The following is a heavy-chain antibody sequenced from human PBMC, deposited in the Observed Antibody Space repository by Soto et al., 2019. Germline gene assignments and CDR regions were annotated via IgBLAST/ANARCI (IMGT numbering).Heavy chain of an antibody. V-gene: IGHV3-73*01. Sequence: GGSLRLSCAASGFTFSGSALHWVRQASGKGLEWIGRIKNKAKSYATAYAASVIGRFTFSRDDSRNTAYLQMNSLRTEDKAVYYCTRHYYGIPFDYWGQGALVTVSS. J-gene: IGHJ4*02. D-gene: IGHD3-10*01. CDR3: TRHYYGIPFDY. CDR2: IKNKAKSYAT. CDR1: GFTFSGSA.